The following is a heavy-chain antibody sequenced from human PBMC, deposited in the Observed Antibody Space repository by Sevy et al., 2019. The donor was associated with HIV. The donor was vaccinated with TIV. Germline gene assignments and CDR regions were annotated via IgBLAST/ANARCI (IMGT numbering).Heavy chain of an antibody. CDR1: GFTFHNYW. CDR3: ARGAFSSGFYGSAFDF. J-gene: IGHJ3*01. Sequence: GGSLRLSCAASGFTFHNYWMTWVRQAPGKGLEWVANMNQDESEKYYVHSVKGRFTISRDNAKNSVYLQMNSLRAEDTAVYYCARGAFSSGFYGSAFDFWGQGTMVTVSS. CDR2: MNQDESEK. V-gene: IGHV3-7*04. D-gene: IGHD6-19*01.